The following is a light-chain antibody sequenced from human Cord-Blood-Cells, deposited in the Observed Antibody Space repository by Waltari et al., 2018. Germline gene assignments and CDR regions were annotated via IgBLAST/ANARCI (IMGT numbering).Light chain of an antibody. J-gene: IGKJ4*01. CDR3: QQYGSSPKLT. Sequence: DIVLTQSPGTLSLSPGERAPLSCRASQSASSSYLAWYQQKPGQAPRLLNYGASSRATGIPDRFSGSGSGTDFTLTISRLEPEDFAVYYCQQYGSSPKLTFGGGTKVEIK. CDR2: GAS. V-gene: IGKV3-20*01. CDR1: QSASSSY.